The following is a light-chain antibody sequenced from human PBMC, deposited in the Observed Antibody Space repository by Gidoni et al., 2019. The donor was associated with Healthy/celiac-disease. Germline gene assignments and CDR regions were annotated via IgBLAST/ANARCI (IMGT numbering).Light chain of an antibody. CDR3: CSYAGSYTFYV. CDR1: SGDVGVYNY. V-gene: IGLV2-11*01. Sequence: QSALTQPRSVSGSPGPSVTISCTGTSGDVGVYNYVSWYQQHPGKAPKLMIYDVSKRPSGVPDRFSGSKSDNTASLTISGLQAEDEADYYCCSYAGSYTFYVFGTGTKVTVL. J-gene: IGLJ1*01. CDR2: DVS.